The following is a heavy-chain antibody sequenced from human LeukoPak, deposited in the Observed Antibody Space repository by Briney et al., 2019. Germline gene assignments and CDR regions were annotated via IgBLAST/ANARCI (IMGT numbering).Heavy chain of an antibody. V-gene: IGHV3-21*01. J-gene: IGHJ3*02. Sequence: GGSLKLSCAASGFTFSSYTMNWVRQAPGKGLEWVSSISSSSSYIYYADSLKGRFTISRDNAKNSMYLQMNSLRAEDTAVYYSARELGAFDIWGQGTMVTVSS. CDR2: ISSSSSYI. D-gene: IGHD7-27*01. CDR1: GFTFSSYT. CDR3: ARELGAFDI.